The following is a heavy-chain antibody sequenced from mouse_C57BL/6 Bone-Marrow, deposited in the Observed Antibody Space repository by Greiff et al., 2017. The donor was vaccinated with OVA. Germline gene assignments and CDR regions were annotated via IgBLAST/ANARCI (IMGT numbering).Heavy chain of an antibody. J-gene: IGHJ1*03. Sequence: EVKLMESGGGLVKPGGSLKLSCAASGFTFSDYGMHWVRQAPEKGLEWVASISSGSSTIYYADTVKGRFTISRDNAKNTLFLQMTSLRSEDTAMYYCARINYWYFDVWGTGTTVTVSS. V-gene: IGHV5-17*01. CDR2: ISSGSSTI. CDR3: ARINYWYFDV. CDR1: GFTFSDYG.